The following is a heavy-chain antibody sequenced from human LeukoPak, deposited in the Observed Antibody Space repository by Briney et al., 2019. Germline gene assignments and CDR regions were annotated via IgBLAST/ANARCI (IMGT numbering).Heavy chain of an antibody. V-gene: IGHV3-23*01. CDR3: ARRGTPVLYYYYYMDV. CDR1: GFTFSSYA. J-gene: IGHJ6*03. Sequence: PGGSLRLSCAASGFTFSSYAMSWVRQAPGKGLEWVSAISGSGGSTYYADSVKGRFTISRDNAKNSLYLQMNSLRAEDTAVYYCARRGTPVLYYYYYMDVWGKGTTVTISS. CDR2: ISGSGGST. D-gene: IGHD6-6*01.